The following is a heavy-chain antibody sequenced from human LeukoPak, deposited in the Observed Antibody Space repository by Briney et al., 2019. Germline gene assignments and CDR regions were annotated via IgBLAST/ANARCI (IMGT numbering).Heavy chain of an antibody. CDR2: INAHKGNT. Sequence: GASVKVSCKASGYTFTSYGIGWVRQAPGQGLEWMGWINAHKGNTNYAQNLQGRVTMTTDTSTSTVYMELRSLRFDDTAVYYCAGTPWFGELTLDYWGQGTLVTVSS. V-gene: IGHV1-18*01. CDR3: AGTPWFGELTLDY. J-gene: IGHJ4*02. CDR1: GYTFTSYG. D-gene: IGHD3-10*01.